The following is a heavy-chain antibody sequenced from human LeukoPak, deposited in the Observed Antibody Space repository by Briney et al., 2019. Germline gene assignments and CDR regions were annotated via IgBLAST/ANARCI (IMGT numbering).Heavy chain of an antibody. Sequence: GGSLRLSCVASGFTFSSYYMNWVRQAPGKGLEWVSSISSSSYIYYADSVKGRFTISRDNAKNSLYLQMNSLRAEDTAVYYCARDDYGSGSYCYFDYWGQGTLVTVSS. CDR3: ARDDYGSGSYCYFDY. D-gene: IGHD3-10*01. CDR2: ISSSSYI. CDR1: GFTFSSYY. J-gene: IGHJ4*02. V-gene: IGHV3-21*01.